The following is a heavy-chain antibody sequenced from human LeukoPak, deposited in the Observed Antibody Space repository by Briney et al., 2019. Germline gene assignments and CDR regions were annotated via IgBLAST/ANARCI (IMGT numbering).Heavy chain of an antibody. CDR3: ARSPSCSSTSCYVDI. J-gene: IGHJ3*02. V-gene: IGHV3-21*01. Sequence: PGGSLRLSCAAPGFTFSSYSMNWVRQAPGKGLEWVSFISSSSSYIYYTDSVKGRFTISRDNAKNSLYLQMNSLRAEDTAVYYCARSPSCSSTSCYVDIWGQGTMVTVSS. CDR2: ISSSSSYI. CDR1: GFTFSSYS. D-gene: IGHD2-2*01.